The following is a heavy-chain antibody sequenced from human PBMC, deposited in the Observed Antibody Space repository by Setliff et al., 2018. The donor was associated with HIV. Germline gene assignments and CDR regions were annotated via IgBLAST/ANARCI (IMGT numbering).Heavy chain of an antibody. Sequence: SETLSLTCAVYGGSFSGYYWSWIRQPPGKGLEWIGEINHSGSTNYNPSLKSRVTISVDTSKNQFSLKLSSVTAADTAVYYCARYFDWFSYGMDVWGQGTTVTVSS. D-gene: IGHD3-9*01. V-gene: IGHV4-34*01. CDR3: ARYFDWFSYGMDV. J-gene: IGHJ6*02. CDR1: GGSFSGYY. CDR2: INHSGST.